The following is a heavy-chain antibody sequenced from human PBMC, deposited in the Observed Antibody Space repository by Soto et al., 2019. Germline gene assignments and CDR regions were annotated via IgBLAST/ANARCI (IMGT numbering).Heavy chain of an antibody. D-gene: IGHD6-13*01. J-gene: IGHJ6*03. V-gene: IGHV3-33*01. Sequence: GGSLRLSCAASGFTFSSYGMHWVRQAPGKGLEWVAVIWYDGSNKYYADSVKGRFTISRDNSKNTLYLQMNSLRAEDTAVYYCAREIAAAGTEYYYYYMDVWGKGTTVTV. CDR2: IWYDGSNK. CDR3: AREIAAAGTEYYYYYMDV. CDR1: GFTFSSYG.